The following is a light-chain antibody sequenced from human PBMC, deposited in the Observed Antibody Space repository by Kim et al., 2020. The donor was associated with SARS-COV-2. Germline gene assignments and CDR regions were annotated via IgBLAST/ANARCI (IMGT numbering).Light chain of an antibody. CDR1: CLRSYY. V-gene: IGLV3-19*01. J-gene: IGLJ3*02. CDR2: GTN. Sequence: AWGQTVRITCQGDCLRSYYASWYQPKPGQAPVLVIYGTNNRPSGIPDRFSGSSSGKTASLTITGAQAEDEADYYCNSRDSSGTHLVFGGGTKLTVL. CDR3: NSRDSSGTHLV.